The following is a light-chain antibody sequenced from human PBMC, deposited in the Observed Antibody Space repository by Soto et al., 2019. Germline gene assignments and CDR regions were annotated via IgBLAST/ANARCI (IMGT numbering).Light chain of an antibody. Sequence: VVMTQSPATLSVSPEERATLXCRASETVATNLALYQQKPGQAPRLLIHGATTRATGIPARFSGSGSGTEFTLTISSLQSEDFAVYCCQQHNNWPRTVGQGTKVDI. V-gene: IGKV3-15*01. CDR3: QQHNNWPRT. J-gene: IGKJ1*01. CDR1: ETVATN. CDR2: GAT.